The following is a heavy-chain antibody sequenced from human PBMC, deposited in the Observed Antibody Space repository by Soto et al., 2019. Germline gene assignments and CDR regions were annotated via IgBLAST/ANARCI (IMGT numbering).Heavy chain of an antibody. Sequence: SETLSLSCTVSGGSISSCYRRWIRQPPEKGQEWIGYIYYSGSTNYNPSLKSRVTISVDTSKNQFSLKLGFVTAADTAVYYCARGGAGYYYDSSGYYYPVPTPAYYGMDVWGQGTTVT. V-gene: IGHV4-59*08. CDR1: GGSISSCY. J-gene: IGHJ6*02. D-gene: IGHD3-22*01. CDR3: ARGGAGYYYDSSGYYYPVPTPAYYGMDV. CDR2: IYYSGST.